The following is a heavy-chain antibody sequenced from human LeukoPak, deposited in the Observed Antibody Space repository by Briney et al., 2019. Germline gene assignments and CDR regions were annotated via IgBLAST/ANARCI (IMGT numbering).Heavy chain of an antibody. V-gene: IGHV1-2*02. CDR1: GYTFTGYY. J-gene: IGHJ3*02. CDR3: ARXXCWARAFCDSSGYRRGAFDI. D-gene: IGHD3-22*01. CDR2: INPNSGDT. Sequence: ASVKVSCKASGYTFTGYYMHWVRQAPGQGLEWMGWINPNSGDTNYAQKLQGRDTMTTDTSTSTAYMELRSLRSDDTAVYYCARXXCWARAFCDSSGYRRGAFDIWGQGTMVTVSS.